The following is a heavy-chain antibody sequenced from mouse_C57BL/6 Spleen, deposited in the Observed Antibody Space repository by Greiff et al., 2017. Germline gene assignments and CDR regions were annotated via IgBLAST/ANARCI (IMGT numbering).Heavy chain of an antibody. CDR1: GFTFSDYG. Sequence: EVHLVESGGGLVKPGGSLKLSCAASGFTFSDYGMHWVRQAPEKGLEWVAYISSGSSTIYYADTVKGRFTISRDNAKNTLFLQMTSLRSEDTAMYYCARNSNYRFAYWGQGTLVTVSA. V-gene: IGHV5-17*01. D-gene: IGHD2-5*01. CDR3: ARNSNYRFAY. J-gene: IGHJ3*01. CDR2: ISSGSSTI.